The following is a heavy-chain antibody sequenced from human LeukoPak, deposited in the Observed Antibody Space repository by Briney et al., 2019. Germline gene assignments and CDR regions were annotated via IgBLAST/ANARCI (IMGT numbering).Heavy chain of an antibody. Sequence: SETLSLTCAVYGGSFSGYYWSWIRQPPGKGLEWIGEINHSGSTNYNPSLKSRATISVDTSENQFSLKLSSVTAADTAVYYCARISKSDYYYFDYWGQGTLVTVSS. CDR2: INHSGST. CDR1: GGSFSGYY. V-gene: IGHV4-34*01. J-gene: IGHJ4*02. CDR3: ARISKSDYYYFDY. D-gene: IGHD4-17*01.